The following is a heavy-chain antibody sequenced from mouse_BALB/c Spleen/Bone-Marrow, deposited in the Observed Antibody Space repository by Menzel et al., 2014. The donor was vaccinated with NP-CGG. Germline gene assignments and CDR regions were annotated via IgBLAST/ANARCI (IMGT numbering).Heavy chain of an antibody. J-gene: IGHJ4*01. CDR2: ILPGRGGT. Sequence: QVQLKHSGAELMKPGASVKISCKATGYTFSSYWIEWVKQRPGHGLEWIGEILPGRGGTNYNEKFKGKATFTSDTSSNTAYMQLSSLTSEDSAVYYCARWDTTAMDYWGQGTSVTVSS. CDR1: GYTFSSYW. D-gene: IGHD1-1*01. CDR3: ARWDTTAMDY. V-gene: IGHV1-9*01.